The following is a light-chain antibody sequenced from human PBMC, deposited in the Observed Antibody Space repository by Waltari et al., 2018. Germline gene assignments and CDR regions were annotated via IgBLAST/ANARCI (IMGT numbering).Light chain of an antibody. J-gene: IGKJ4*01. V-gene: IGKV3-15*01. CDR3: QQYNNWPLT. Sequence: EIVVTQYPATLSVSLGERATPSCRASQSVRSNFAWYRQKPGQAHRLLIYGASTRATGVSARFSGSGSGTEFTLTITSLQSEDSAVYFCQQYNNWPLTFGGGTKVEIK. CDR2: GAS. CDR1: QSVRSN.